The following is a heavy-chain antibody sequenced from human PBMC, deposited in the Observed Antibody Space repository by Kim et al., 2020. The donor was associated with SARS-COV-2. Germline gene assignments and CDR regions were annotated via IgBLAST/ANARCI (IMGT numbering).Heavy chain of an antibody. D-gene: IGHD2-21*01. CDR3: ARDVKLGGAGGAMGY. J-gene: IGHJ4*02. V-gene: IGHV3-30*07. Sequence: DTVKGRSTISRDKYKNTLYLQMKGLRAEDTAVYYCARDVKLGGAGGAMGYWGQGTLVTVSS.